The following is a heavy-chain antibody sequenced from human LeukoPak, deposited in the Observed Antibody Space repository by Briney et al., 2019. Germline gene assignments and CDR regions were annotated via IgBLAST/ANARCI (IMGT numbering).Heavy chain of an antibody. CDR3: ARCHSSGWYYFDY. Sequence: SETLSLTCTVSGGSISSSSYYWGWIRQPPGKGLEWIGSIYYSGSTYYNPSLKSRVTISVDTSKNQFSLKLSSVTAADTAVYYCARCHSSGWYYFDYWGQGTLVTVSS. J-gene: IGHJ4*02. CDR2: IYYSGST. CDR1: GGSISSSSYY. V-gene: IGHV4-39*01. D-gene: IGHD6-19*01.